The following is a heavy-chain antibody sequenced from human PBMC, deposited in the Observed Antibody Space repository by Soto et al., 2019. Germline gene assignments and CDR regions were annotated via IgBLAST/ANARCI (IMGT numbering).Heavy chain of an antibody. CDR1: GGSINSRSYY. D-gene: IGHD2-21*02. CDR2: IYYSGST. J-gene: IGHJ4*02. V-gene: IGHV4-39*01. Sequence: SSETLSLTCTVSGGSINSRSYYWGWIRQSPGKGLEWIGSIYYSGSTYYNPSLKSRVAMSVDTSKNQFSLKLRSVSAADTAVYYCARQRTSVVTQAYFVDWGQGSLVTV. CDR3: ARQRTSVVTQAYFVD.